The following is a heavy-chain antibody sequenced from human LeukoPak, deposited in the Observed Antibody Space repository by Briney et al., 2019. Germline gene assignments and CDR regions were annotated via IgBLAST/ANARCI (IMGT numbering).Heavy chain of an antibody. D-gene: IGHD3-22*01. CDR3: ATDLYDYGSSGRNAFDI. V-gene: IGHV3-72*01. Sequence: PGGSLRLSCVASGFTLSDHNMDWVRQATGKGLEWVGRSRKRGNKYVTENAASVKGRFTISRDDSNNSLYLQMNSLRTEDTAVYYCATDLYDYGSSGRNAFDIWGQGTMVTVSS. J-gene: IGHJ3*02. CDR1: GFTLSDHN. CDR2: SRKRGNKYVT.